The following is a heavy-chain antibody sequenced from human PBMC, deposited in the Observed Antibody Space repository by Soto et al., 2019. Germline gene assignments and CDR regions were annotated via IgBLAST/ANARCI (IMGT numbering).Heavy chain of an antibody. D-gene: IGHD3-10*01. Sequence: SETLSLTCTVTGGSRTSGDQYWTWIRHRPGEGLEWFGYINHRGSLYYNPSIKSGVSMSVDTSKHQFSLNLRSVTAADTAVYYCARELPQGQGRNMDVWGQGTTVTSP. CDR1: GGSRTSGDQY. V-gene: IGHV4-31*03. CDR3: ARELPQGQGRNMDV. J-gene: IGHJ6*02. CDR2: INHRGSL.